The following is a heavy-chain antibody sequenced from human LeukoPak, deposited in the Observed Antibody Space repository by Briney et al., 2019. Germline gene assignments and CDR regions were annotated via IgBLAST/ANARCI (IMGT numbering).Heavy chain of an antibody. CDR3: ARSLSTHYDFWSGYYSIELAGWFDP. CDR1: GYSFTSYW. J-gene: IGHJ5*02. Sequence: GESLKISCKGSGYSFTSYWIGWVRQMPGKGLEWMGIIYPGDSDTRYSPSSQGQVTISADKSISTAYLQWSSLKASDTAMYYCARSLSTHYDFWSGYYSIELAGWFDPWGQGTLVTVSS. CDR2: IYPGDSDT. V-gene: IGHV5-51*01. D-gene: IGHD3-3*01.